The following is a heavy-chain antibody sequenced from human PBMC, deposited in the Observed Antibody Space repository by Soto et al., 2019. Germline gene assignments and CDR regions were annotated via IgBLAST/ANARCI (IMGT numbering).Heavy chain of an antibody. V-gene: IGHV1-8*01. CDR3: ARVEAYYNWNYYYYGMDV. CDR1: GYTFTSYD. Sequence: DSVKVFCKASGYTFTSYDINWVGQATGQGLEWMGWMNPSGGSTSYAQKFQGRVTMTRDTSTSTVYMELSSLRSEDTAVYYCARVEAYYNWNYYYYGMDVCGQGTTGTVSS. CDR2: MNPSGGST. J-gene: IGHJ6*02. D-gene: IGHD1-20*01.